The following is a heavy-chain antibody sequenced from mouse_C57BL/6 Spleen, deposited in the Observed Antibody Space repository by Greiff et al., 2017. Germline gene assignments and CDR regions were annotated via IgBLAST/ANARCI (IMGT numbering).Heavy chain of an antibody. Sequence: QVQLQQPGAELVKPGASVKLSCKASGYTFTSYWMQWVKQRPGQGLEWIGEIDPSDSYTNYNQKFKGKATLTVDTSSSTAYMQLSSLTSEDSAVYYCARRYYGSSGDYWGQGTTLTVSS. V-gene: IGHV1-50*01. D-gene: IGHD1-1*01. CDR3: ARRYYGSSGDY. CDR1: GYTFTSYW. J-gene: IGHJ2*01. CDR2: IDPSDSYT.